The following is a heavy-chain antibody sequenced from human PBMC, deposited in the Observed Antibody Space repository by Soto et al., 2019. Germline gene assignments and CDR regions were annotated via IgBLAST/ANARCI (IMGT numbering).Heavy chain of an antibody. J-gene: IGHJ4*02. CDR3: AKDSGIVVVFIRGGGLDY. D-gene: IGHD2-15*01. Sequence: GGSLRLSCAASGFTFSSYAMSWVRQAPGKGLEWVSAISGSGGSTYYADSVKGRFTISRDNSKNTLYLQMNSLRAEDTAVYYCAKDSGIVVVFIRGGGLDYWGQGTLVTVSS. CDR2: ISGSGGST. CDR1: GFTFSSYA. V-gene: IGHV3-23*01.